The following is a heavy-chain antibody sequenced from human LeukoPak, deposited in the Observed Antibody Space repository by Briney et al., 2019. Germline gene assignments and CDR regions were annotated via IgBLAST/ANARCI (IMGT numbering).Heavy chain of an antibody. CDR2: INPNSGGT. CDR1: GYTFTGYY. CDR3: VREEPLYYDSSGYYNY. J-gene: IGHJ4*02. V-gene: IGHV1-2*04. Sequence: ASVKVSCKASGYTFTGYYMHWVRQAPGQGLEWMGWINPNSGGTNYAQKFQGWVTMTRDTSISTAYMELSRLRSDDTAVYYWVREEPLYYDSSGYYNYWGQGTLVTVSS. D-gene: IGHD3-22*01.